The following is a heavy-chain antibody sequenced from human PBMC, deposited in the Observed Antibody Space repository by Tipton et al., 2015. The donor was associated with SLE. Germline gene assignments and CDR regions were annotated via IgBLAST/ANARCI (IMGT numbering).Heavy chain of an antibody. CDR3: ARDGYGGSHFSY. CDR2: IYYSGST. V-gene: IGHV4-59*01. J-gene: IGHJ4*02. CDR1: GGSISSYY. D-gene: IGHD1-26*01. Sequence: LRISCTVSGGSISSYYWSWIRQPPGKGLEWIGYIYYSGSTNYNPSLKSRVTISVDTSKNQFSLKLSSVTAADTAVYYCARDGYGGSHFSYWGQGPLVTVSS.